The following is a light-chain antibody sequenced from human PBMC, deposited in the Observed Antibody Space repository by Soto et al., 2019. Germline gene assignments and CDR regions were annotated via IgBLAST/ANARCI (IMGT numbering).Light chain of an antibody. J-gene: IGLJ1*01. CDR3: SSYAGSANV. CDR1: SSDIGGYNY. Sequence: QSALTQPPSASGSPGQSVTISCTGTSSDIGGYNYVSWYQQHPGKAPELMIYEVSKRPSGVPDRFSGSKSGNTASLTVSGLQAEDEADYYCSSYAGSANVFGTGTKVTVL. CDR2: EVS. V-gene: IGLV2-8*01.